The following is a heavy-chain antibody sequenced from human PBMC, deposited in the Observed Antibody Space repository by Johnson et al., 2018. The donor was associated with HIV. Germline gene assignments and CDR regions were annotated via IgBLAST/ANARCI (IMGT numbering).Heavy chain of an antibody. Sequence: PLVESGGGLVQPGGSLRLSCAASGFTLSSYDMHWVRQVTGKGLEWVSSIGTTGDTYYPGSVKGRFTISRENAKNSLYLQLNSLRAGDTAGYYCVRDAGPEGFHPWGAFDIWGQGTMVTVSS. CDR3: VRDAGPEGFHPWGAFDI. V-gene: IGHV3-13*01. CDR2: IGTTGDT. J-gene: IGHJ3*02. CDR1: GFTLSSYD. D-gene: IGHD7-27*01.